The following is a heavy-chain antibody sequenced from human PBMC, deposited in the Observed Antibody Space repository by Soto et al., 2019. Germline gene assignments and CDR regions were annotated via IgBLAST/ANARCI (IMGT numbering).Heavy chain of an antibody. D-gene: IGHD6-13*01. V-gene: IGHV1-3*01. CDR1: GYTFTSYA. J-gene: IGHJ4*02. Sequence: RASVKVSCEASGYTFTSYAMHWVRQAPGQRIEWMGWINAGNGNTKYSQKFQGRVTITRDTSASTAYMELSSLRSEDTAVYYCARGAAAGTGDYWRQRTLVTVSS. CDR3: ARGAAAGTGDY. CDR2: INAGNGNT.